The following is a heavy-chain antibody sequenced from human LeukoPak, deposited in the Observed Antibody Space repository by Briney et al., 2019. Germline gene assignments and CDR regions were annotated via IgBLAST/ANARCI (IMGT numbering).Heavy chain of an antibody. Sequence: ASVKVSCKASGYTFTSYAMNWVRQAPRQRLEWMGWINTTTGNPTYAQGFTGRFVFSLDTSVSTAYLQISSLKGDVTAVYYCARWGGYAPPYFDYWGQGTLVTVSS. D-gene: IGHD5-12*01. V-gene: IGHV7-4-1*02. J-gene: IGHJ4*02. CDR3: ARWGGYAPPYFDY. CDR2: INTTTGNP. CDR1: GYTFTSYA.